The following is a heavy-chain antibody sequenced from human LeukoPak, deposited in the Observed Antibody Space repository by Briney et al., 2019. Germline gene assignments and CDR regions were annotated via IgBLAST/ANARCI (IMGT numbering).Heavy chain of an antibody. D-gene: IGHD6-19*01. CDR2: ISSSGSTI. Sequence: GGSLRLSCAASGFTFSSCEMNWVRQAPGKGLGWVSYISSSGSTIYYADSVKGRFTISRDNAKNSLYLQMNSLRAEDTAVYYCAREGIAVAGNWFDPWGQGTLVTVSS. CDR1: GFTFSSCE. V-gene: IGHV3-48*03. CDR3: AREGIAVAGNWFDP. J-gene: IGHJ5*02.